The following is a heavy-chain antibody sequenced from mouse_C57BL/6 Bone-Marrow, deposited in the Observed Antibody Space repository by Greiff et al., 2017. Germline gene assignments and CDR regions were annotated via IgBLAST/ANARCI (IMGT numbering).Heavy chain of an antibody. CDR1: GYTFTTYP. Sequence: VQRVESGAELVKPGASVKMSCKASGYTFTTYPIEWMKQNHGKRLEWIGNFHPYNDDTKYNEKFKGKATLTVEKSSSTVYLDLSRLTSDDSAVYYCARPSYYYGSSYPFAYWGQGTLVTDSA. CDR2: FHPYNDDT. CDR3: ARPSYYYGSSYPFAY. J-gene: IGHJ3*01. V-gene: IGHV1-47*01. D-gene: IGHD1-1*01.